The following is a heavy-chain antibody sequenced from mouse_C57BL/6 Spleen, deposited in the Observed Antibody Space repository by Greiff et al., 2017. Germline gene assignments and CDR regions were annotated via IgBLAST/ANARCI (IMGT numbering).Heavy chain of an antibody. CDR1: GYSFTGYY. V-gene: IGHV1-42*01. CDR3: ARSSYLDY. CDR2: INPSTGGT. Sequence: EVKLMESGPELVKPGASVKISCKASGYSFTGYYMNWVKQSPEKSLEWIGEINPSTGGTTYNQKFKAKATLTVDKSSSTAYMQLKSLTSEDSAVYYCARSSYLDYWGQGTTLTVSS. J-gene: IGHJ2*01.